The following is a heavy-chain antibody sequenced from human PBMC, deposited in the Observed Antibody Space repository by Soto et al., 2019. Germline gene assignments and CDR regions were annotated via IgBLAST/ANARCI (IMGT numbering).Heavy chain of an antibody. Sequence: EVQLVESGGGLVKPGGSLRLSCAASGFTFSSYSMNWVCQAPGKGLEWVSSISSSSSYIYYADSVKRRFTISRDNAKHSLYLQMNSLRAEDTAVYYCARDRVEMATMRTFDYWGQGTLLTVSS. J-gene: IGHJ4*02. D-gene: IGHD5-12*01. CDR1: GFTFSSYS. V-gene: IGHV3-21*01. CDR2: ISSSSSYI. CDR3: ARDRVEMATMRTFDY.